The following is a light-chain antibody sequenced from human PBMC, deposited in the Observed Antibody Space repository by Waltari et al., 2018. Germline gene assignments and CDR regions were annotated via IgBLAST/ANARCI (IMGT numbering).Light chain of an antibody. V-gene: IGLV5-45*02. CDR2: YNSDSDK. Sequence: QPVLTQPSSLSASPGASASLTCTFRSAVTAPNHRLYWYQQKPGSPPQYLLRYNSDSDKQQGSGVPSRFSGSKDASANAGILLISGLQSEDEADYYCMIWRSGASEFGGGTKLTVL. CDR3: MIWRSGASE. CDR1: SAVTAPNHR. J-gene: IGLJ2*01.